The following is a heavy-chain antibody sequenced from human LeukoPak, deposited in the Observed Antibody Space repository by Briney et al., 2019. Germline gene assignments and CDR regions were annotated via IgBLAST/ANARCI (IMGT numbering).Heavy chain of an antibody. CDR3: ARRGLLVVPL. J-gene: IGHJ4*02. CDR1: GGSVGSSDSY. Sequence: SETLSLTCTVSGGSVGSSDSYWIWVRQPPGKGLEWVGSIYYGGTTHYHPSLESRLTISADTSKNQFSLSLTSVTAADTAVYYCARRGLLVVPLWGQGTLVTVSS. D-gene: IGHD2-8*02. V-gene: IGHV4-39*01. CDR2: IYYGGTT.